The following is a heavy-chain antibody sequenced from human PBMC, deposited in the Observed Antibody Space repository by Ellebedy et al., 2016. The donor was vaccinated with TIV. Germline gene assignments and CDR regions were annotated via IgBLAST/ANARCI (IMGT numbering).Heavy chain of an antibody. CDR1: HYIFINYG. Sequence: ASVKVSXKASHYIFINYGINWVRQAPGQGLEWMGWISTYYGNTNYAQKVQGRVTMTTDTSTSTAYMELRSLRSDDTAVYYCARDRGTSYYFDDWGQGTLVTVSS. CDR2: ISTYYGNT. J-gene: IGHJ4*02. V-gene: IGHV1-18*01. CDR3: ARDRGTSYYFDD. D-gene: IGHD2-2*01.